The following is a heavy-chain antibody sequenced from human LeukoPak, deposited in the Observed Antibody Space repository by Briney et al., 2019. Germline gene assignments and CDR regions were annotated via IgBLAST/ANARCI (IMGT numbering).Heavy chain of an antibody. V-gene: IGHV4-59*01. CDR1: GGSISSYY. CDR2: IYYSGST. D-gene: IGHD3-22*01. J-gene: IGHJ5*02. CDR3: ARAGAHSSGYSRWFDP. Sequence: SETLSLTCTVSGGSISSYYWSWIRQPPGKGLEWIGYIYYSGSTNYNPSLKSRVTISVDTSKNQFSLKLSSVTAADTAVYYCARAGAHSSGYSRWFDPWGQGALVTVSS.